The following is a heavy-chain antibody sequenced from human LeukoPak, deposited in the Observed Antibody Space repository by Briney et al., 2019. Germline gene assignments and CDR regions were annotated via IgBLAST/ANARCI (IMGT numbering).Heavy chain of an antibody. CDR3: ARGWAMGATGVARWFDP. J-gene: IGHJ5*02. CDR1: GGSFSGYY. CDR2: INHSGST. Sequence: SETLSLTCAVYGGSFSGYYWSWIRQPPGEGLEWIGEINHSGSTNYNPSLKSRVTISVDTSKNQFSLKLSSVTAADTAVYYCARGWAMGATGVARWFDPWGQGTLVTVSS. V-gene: IGHV4-34*01. D-gene: IGHD1-26*01.